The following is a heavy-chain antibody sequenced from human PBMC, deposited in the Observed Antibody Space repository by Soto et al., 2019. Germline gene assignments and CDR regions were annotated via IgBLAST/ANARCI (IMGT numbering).Heavy chain of an antibody. Sequence: PSETLSLTCTVSGGSISSSSYYWGWIRQPPGKGLEWIGSIYYSGSTYYNPSLKSRVTISVDTSKNQFSLKLSSVTAADTAVYYCARHPSLRRTHYFDYWGQGTLVTVSS. CDR2: IYYSGST. CDR3: ARHPSLRRTHYFDY. D-gene: IGHD4-17*01. V-gene: IGHV4-39*01. J-gene: IGHJ4*02. CDR1: GGSISSSSYY.